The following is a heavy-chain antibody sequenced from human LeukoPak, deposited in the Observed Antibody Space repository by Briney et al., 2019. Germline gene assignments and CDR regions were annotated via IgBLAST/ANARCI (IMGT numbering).Heavy chain of an antibody. CDR1: GFTFSDHY. J-gene: IGHJ4*02. Sequence: GGSLRLSCAASGFTFSDHYMDWVRQAPGKGLEWVGRIRKKTNSYSTEYAASVKGRFTISRDDSRNSWYLQMNSLKTEDTAVYYCARARDGDYCFDYWGQGTLVAVSS. CDR2: IRKKTNSYST. D-gene: IGHD4-17*01. CDR3: ARARDGDYCFDY. V-gene: IGHV3-72*01.